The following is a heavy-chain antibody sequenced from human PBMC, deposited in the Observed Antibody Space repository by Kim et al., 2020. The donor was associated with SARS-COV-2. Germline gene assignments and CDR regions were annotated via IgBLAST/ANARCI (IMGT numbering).Heavy chain of an antibody. J-gene: IGHJ4*02. CDR1: GGSFSGYY. Sequence: SETLSLTCAVYGGSFSGYYWSWIRQPPGKGLEWIGEINHSGSTNYNPSLKSRVTISVDTSKNQFSLKLSSVTAADTAVYYCASLRCPGRGAYRRRGACVWGQGTLVTVSS. CDR3: ASLRCPGRGAYRRRGACV. CDR2: INHSGST. V-gene: IGHV4-34*01. D-gene: IGHD1-26*01.